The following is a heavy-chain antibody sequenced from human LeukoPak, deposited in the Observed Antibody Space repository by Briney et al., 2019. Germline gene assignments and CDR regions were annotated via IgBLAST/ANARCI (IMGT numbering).Heavy chain of an antibody. CDR2: ISGSGGST. CDR3: AKDSKEHGLSYYYDSSGVGYFDY. Sequence: GGSLRLSCAASGFTFSSYAMSWVRQAPGKGLEWVSAISGSGGSTYYADSVKGRFTISRDNSKNTLYLQMNSLRAEDTAVYYCAKDSKEHGLSYYYDSSGVGYFDYWGQGTLVTVSS. CDR1: GFTFSSYA. V-gene: IGHV3-23*01. D-gene: IGHD3-22*01. J-gene: IGHJ4*02.